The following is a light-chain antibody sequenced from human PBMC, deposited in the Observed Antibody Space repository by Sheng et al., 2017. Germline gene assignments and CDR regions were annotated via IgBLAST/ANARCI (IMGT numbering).Light chain of an antibody. CDR1: QGVGIY. CDR2: SAS. Sequence: DIQLTQSPSFLSASVGDRVTITCRASQGVGIYLAWYQQKPGKAPNLLIYSASTLETGVPSRFSGSGSATEFTLTISTLQPEDFATYYCQQVYSFPLTFGGGTKVEIK. V-gene: IGKV1-9*01. J-gene: IGKJ4*01. CDR3: QQVYSFPLT.